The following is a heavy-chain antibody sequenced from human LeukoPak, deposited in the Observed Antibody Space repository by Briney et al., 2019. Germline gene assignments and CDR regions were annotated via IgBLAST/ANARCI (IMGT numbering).Heavy chain of an antibody. CDR3: ARDYCSSTSCPVGDY. CDR1: GYTFTGYY. V-gene: IGHV1-2*02. CDR2: INPNSGGT. Sequence: GSSVKVSCKASGYTFTGYYMHWVRQAPGQGLEWMGWINPNSGGTNYAQKFQGRVTMTRDTSISTAYMELSRLRSDDTAVYYCARDYCSSTSCPVGDYWGQGTLVTVSS. J-gene: IGHJ4*02. D-gene: IGHD2-2*01.